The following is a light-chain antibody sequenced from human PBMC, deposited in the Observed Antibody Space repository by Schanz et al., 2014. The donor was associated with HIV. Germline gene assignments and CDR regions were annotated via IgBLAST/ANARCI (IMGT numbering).Light chain of an antibody. CDR1: QSIDNY. J-gene: IGKJ4*01. CDR3: QQRGNLFT. V-gene: IGKV1-39*01. Sequence: DIQMTQSPSPLSAYIGDRVTITCRASQSIDNYLNWYQHKPGKAPELLIYAASALQSGVPSRFSGSGSGTDFTLTISGLESEDFAVYYCQQRGNLFTFGGGTKVEIK. CDR2: AAS.